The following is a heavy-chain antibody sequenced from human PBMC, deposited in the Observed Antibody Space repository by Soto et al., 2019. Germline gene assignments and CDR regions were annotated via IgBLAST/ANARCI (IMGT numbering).Heavy chain of an antibody. CDR3: ARDVVTAVAGSVNWFDP. CDR2: IWYDGTKK. J-gene: IGHJ5*02. D-gene: IGHD6-19*01. V-gene: IGHV3-33*01. CDR1: GFSLRTYG. Sequence: GGSLRLSCAASGFSLRTYGMQWLRRAPGKGLEWVAFIWYDGTKKFYANSVKGRSTISKDNSNNILYLQMSGLRAEDTAVYYCARDVVTAVAGSVNWFDPWGQGTLVTVSS.